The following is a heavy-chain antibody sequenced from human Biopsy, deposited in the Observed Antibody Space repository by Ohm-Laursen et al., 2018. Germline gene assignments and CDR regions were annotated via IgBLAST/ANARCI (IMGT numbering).Heavy chain of an antibody. CDR3: ARDRYYGSENYFSHYNMDV. CDR1: GFTFSGYG. Sequence: SLRLSCAASGFTFSGYGMHWVRQAPGKGLEWVAVIWYDGTDKFYSDSVKGRFTISRDNSKNTLYLHMNSLRAADTAVYYCARDRYYGSENYFSHYNMDVWGQGTTVTVSS. J-gene: IGHJ6*03. D-gene: IGHD3-10*01. CDR2: IWYDGTDK. V-gene: IGHV3-33*01.